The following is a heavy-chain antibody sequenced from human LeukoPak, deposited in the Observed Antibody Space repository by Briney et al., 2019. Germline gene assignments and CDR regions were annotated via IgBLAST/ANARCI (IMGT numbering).Heavy chain of an antibody. J-gene: IGHJ5*02. CDR3: ARDLECSSTSCYGGWFDP. CDR1: GGTFSSYA. D-gene: IGHD2-2*01. Sequence: SVKVSCKASGGTFSSYAISWVRQAPGQGLEWMGRIIPIFVTAYYAQKLQGRVRITTDESTNTDYIGLSRLRSEDTDVYYCARDLECSSTSCYGGWFDPWGQGTLVTVSS. V-gene: IGHV1-69*05. CDR2: IIPIFVTA.